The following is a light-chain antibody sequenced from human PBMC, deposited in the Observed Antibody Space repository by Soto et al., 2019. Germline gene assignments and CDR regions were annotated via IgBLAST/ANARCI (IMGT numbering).Light chain of an antibody. Sequence: EVVLTQSPATLSLSPGERATLSCRASESIGNYLAWYQQKLGQAPKLLIYDASHRAIGIPGRFSGDGSGTDFALTISSLEREDLAVYYCQWRRDWPPRLTFGGGTKVEIK. CDR2: DAS. CDR3: QWRRDWPPRLT. CDR1: ESIGNY. J-gene: IGKJ4*01. V-gene: IGKV3-11*01.